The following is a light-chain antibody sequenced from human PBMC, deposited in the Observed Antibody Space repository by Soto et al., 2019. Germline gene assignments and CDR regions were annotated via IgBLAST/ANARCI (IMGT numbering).Light chain of an antibody. CDR2: GAS. V-gene: IGKV3-20*01. CDR3: QQYMISVT. CDR1: QSVDSTF. Sequence: EVVLTQSPGSLSLSPGQRATLSCRASQSVDSTFFAWYQKKPGQAPRLLIYGASKRATGIPDRFSGSGSGTYFTLIISRLEAEDFAEYYCQQYMISVTCGQGTKVEIK. J-gene: IGKJ1*01.